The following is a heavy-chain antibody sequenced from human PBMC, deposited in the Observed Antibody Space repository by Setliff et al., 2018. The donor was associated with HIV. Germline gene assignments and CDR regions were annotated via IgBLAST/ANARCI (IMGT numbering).Heavy chain of an antibody. CDR2: IYTSGTT. J-gene: IGHJ4*02. Sequence: SETMSLTCTVSGDSISSGSYYWSWIRQTAGKGLEWIGHIYTSGTTNYNRSLKSRVTMSVDTPKNQFSLKLSSVTAADTAVYYCARGPGYYYYDSSCPRLSIFDFWGQGTLVTVSS. V-gene: IGHV4-61*09. CDR1: GDSISSGSYY. D-gene: IGHD3-22*01. CDR3: ARGPGYYYYDSSCPRLSIFDF.